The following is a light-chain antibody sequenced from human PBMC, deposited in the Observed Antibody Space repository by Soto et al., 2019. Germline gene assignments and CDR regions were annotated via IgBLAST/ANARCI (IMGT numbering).Light chain of an antibody. Sequence: SVLTQPPSVSGAPGQRVTISCTGSSSNIGTGYDVHWYQRLPGTAPKLLIYSNSNRPSGVPDRFSGSKSGTSASLAITGLQAEDEADYYCQSFDSSRFYVFGTGTKVTVL. CDR3: QSFDSSRFYV. V-gene: IGLV1-40*01. CDR1: SSNIGTGYD. CDR2: SNS. J-gene: IGLJ1*01.